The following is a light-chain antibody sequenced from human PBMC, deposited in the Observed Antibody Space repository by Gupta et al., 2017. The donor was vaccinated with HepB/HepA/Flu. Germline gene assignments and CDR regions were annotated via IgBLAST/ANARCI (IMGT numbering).Light chain of an antibody. CDR3: TPLTTKNTLL. J-gene: IGLJ2*01. Sequence: QSALTQPASVSASLGQSITISCTGTSSDIGAYNHVSWYQQHPGKAPKLMIYDVINRPAGVPSRFSGSKAGTTASTTISGLEAEDDAYYYCTPLTTKNTLLFGGGTKLTVL. CDR2: DVI. V-gene: IGLV2-14*03. CDR1: SSDIGAYNH.